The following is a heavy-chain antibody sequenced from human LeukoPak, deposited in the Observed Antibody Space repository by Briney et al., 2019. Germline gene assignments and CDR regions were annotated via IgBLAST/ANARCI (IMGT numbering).Heavy chain of an antibody. CDR2: ISGSGGST. V-gene: IGHV3-23*01. CDR1: GFTFSSYA. J-gene: IGHJ4*02. Sequence: GGSLRLSCAASGFTFSSYAMSWVRQAPGKGLEWVSAISGSGGSTYYADSVKGRFTISRDNAKNSLYLQMNSLRAEDTAVYYCARESIAVAGNDYWGQGTLVTVSS. D-gene: IGHD6-19*01. CDR3: ARESIAVAGNDY.